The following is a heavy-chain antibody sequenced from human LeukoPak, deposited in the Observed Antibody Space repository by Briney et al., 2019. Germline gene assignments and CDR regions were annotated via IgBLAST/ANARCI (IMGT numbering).Heavy chain of an antibody. D-gene: IGHD6-19*01. CDR2: IEYGESTT. CDR1: GFTLSSYE. CDR3: ARNRGWYGIS. Sequence: GGSLRLSCMVSGFTLSSYEMSWVRQAPGKGLEWVSSIEYGESTTHYADSVRGRFTISRDNYKNTLYLQLTSLSDDDTAVYFCARNRGWYGISWGQGTLVIVSS. J-gene: IGHJ4*02. V-gene: IGHV3-23*01.